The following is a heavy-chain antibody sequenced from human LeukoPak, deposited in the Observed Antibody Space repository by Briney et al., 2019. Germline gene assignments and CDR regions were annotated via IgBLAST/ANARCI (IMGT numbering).Heavy chain of an antibody. V-gene: IGHV4-39*07. D-gene: IGHD5-18*01. CDR2: IYYSGST. CDR1: GDSISSSSYY. CDR3: ARAGGIPTIQLWFEYDAFDI. Sequence: SETLSLTCTVSGDSISSSSYYWGWIRQPPGKGLEWIGSIYYSGSTYYNPSLKSRVTISVDTSKNQFSLKLSSVTAADTAVYYCARAGGIPTIQLWFEYDAFDIWGQGTMVTVSS. J-gene: IGHJ3*02.